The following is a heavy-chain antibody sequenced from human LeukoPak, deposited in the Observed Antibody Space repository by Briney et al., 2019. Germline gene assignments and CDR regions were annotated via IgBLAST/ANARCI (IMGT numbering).Heavy chain of an antibody. CDR2: ISSSGGST. D-gene: IGHD3-10*01. V-gene: IGHV3-23*01. Sequence: GGSLRLSCAASGFTFSIYAMSWVRQAPGKGLEWVSAISSSGGSTYYTDSVKGRFTISRDNFKKTLYLQMNSLRAEDTAVYYCAKGIFGSENNWFDPWGQGTLVTVSS. CDR3: AKGIFGSENNWFDP. CDR1: GFTFSIYA. J-gene: IGHJ5*02.